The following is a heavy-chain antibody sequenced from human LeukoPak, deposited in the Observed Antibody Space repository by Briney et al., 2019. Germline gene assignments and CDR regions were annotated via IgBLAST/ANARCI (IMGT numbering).Heavy chain of an antibody. Sequence: TGGSLRLSCAASGFTFSSYWMSWVRQAPGKGLEWVANIKQDGSEKYYVDSVKGRFTISRDNAKNSLYLQMNSLRAEDTAVYYCARDQAKVADQYYYYYMDVWGKGTTVTVSS. CDR1: GFTFSSYW. CDR2: IKQDGSEK. J-gene: IGHJ6*03. CDR3: ARDQAKVADQYYYYYMDV. V-gene: IGHV3-7*01.